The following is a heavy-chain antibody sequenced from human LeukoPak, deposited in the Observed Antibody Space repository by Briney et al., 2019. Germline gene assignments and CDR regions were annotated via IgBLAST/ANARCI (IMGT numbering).Heavy chain of an antibody. CDR3: ARDKVEGATPPYHYYGMDV. CDR1: GGSISSYY. V-gene: IGHV4-59*01. Sequence: KPSETLSLTCTVSGGSISSYYWSWIRQPPRKGLEWIGYIYYSGSTNYNPSLKSRVTISVGTSKNQFSLKLSSVTAADTAVYYCARDKVEGATPPYHYYGMDVWGQGTTVTVSS. D-gene: IGHD1-26*01. J-gene: IGHJ6*02. CDR2: IYYSGST.